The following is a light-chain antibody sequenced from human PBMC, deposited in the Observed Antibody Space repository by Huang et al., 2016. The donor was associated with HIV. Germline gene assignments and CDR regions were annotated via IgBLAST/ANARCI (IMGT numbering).Light chain of an antibody. V-gene: IGKV1-9*01. J-gene: IGKJ4*01. CDR2: AAS. Sequence: IQLTQSPSSLSASVGDRVTITCRASQGISSYLAWYQQKPGKAPKLLIYAASTLQRGVPSRFRGSGSWTDFTLTIISLQPEDFATYHWQQLNSYPLTFGGGTKVEIK. CDR1: QGISSY. CDR3: QQLNSYPLT.